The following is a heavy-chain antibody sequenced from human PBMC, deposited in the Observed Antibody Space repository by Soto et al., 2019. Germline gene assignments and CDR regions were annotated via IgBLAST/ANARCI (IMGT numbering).Heavy chain of an antibody. Sequence: QVQLQESGPGLVKPSQTLSLTCTVSGGSISSGGYYCNWIRQHPGKGLEWIGYIYYSGSTYYNPSLKGRVTISGDTSKNQFSLKLTSVTAADTAVYYCARDSSGYYHFDSWGQGTLVTVSS. CDR2: IYYSGST. J-gene: IGHJ4*02. CDR3: ARDSSGYYHFDS. CDR1: GGSISSGGYY. D-gene: IGHD3-22*01. V-gene: IGHV4-31*03.